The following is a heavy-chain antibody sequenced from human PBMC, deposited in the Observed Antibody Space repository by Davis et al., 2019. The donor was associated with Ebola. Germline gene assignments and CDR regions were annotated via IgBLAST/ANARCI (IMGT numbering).Heavy chain of an antibody. D-gene: IGHD4-23*01. J-gene: IGHJ4*02. CDR3: TSTVGGNSDY. CDR2: IRSKANSYAT. CDR1: GFTFSGSA. Sequence: GESLKTSCAASGFTFSGSAMHWVRQASGKGLEWVGRIRSKANSYATAYAASVKGRFTISRDDSKNTAYLQMNSLKTEDTAVYYCTSTVGGNSDYWGQGTLVTVSS. V-gene: IGHV3-73*01.